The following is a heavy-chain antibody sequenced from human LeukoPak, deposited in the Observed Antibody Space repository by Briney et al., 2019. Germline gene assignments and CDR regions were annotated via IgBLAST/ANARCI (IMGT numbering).Heavy chain of an antibody. J-gene: IGHJ5*02. CDR2: IKQDGSEK. V-gene: IGHV3-7*01. Sequence: GGSLRLSCAASGFAFSSYWMSWVRQAPGKGLEWVANIKQDGSEKYYVDSVKGRFTISRDNAKNSLYLQMNSLRAEDAAVYYCARGGCSGGSCYSLGNNWFDPWGQGTLVTVSS. D-gene: IGHD2-15*01. CDR1: GFAFSSYW. CDR3: ARGGCSGGSCYSLGNNWFDP.